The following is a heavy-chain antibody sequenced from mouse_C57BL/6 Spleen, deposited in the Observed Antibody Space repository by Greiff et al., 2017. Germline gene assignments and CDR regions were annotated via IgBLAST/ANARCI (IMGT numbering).Heavy chain of an antibody. Sequence: QVQLQQSGAELVRPGTSVKVSCKASGYAFTNYLIEWVKQRPGQGLEWIGVINPGSGGTNYNEKFKGKATLTADKSSSTAYMQLSSLTSEDSAVYFCARGYEWYFDVWGTGTTVTVSS. V-gene: IGHV1-54*01. D-gene: IGHD2-10*02. J-gene: IGHJ1*03. CDR2: INPGSGGT. CDR3: ARGYEWYFDV. CDR1: GYAFTNYL.